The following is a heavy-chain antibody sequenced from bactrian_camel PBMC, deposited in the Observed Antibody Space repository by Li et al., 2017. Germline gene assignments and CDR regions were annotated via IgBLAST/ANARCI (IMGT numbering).Heavy chain of an antibody. CDR1: GFTFDESG. Sequence: QVQLVESGGGTVQAGGSLRLSCTASGFTFDESGMGWYRQTPGKEREGVAALNIDGKTTYADSVKGRFTISQDSAKNTVYLQMNSLKSEDTALYYCVTALIEAVTSADFQYWGQGTQVTVS. CDR3: VTALIEAVTSADFQY. D-gene: IGHD1*01. CDR2: LNIDGKT. V-gene: IGHV3S55*01. J-gene: IGHJ4*01.